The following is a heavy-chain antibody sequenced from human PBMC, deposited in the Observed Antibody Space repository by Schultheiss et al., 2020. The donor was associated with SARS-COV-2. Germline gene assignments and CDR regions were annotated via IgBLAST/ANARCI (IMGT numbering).Heavy chain of an antibody. J-gene: IGHJ4*02. CDR1: GFTFSGSG. Sequence: GGSLRLSCAASGFTFSGSGMHWVRQASGKGLGWVGRIRSKANSYATAYAASVKGRFTISRDDSKNTAYLQMNSLKTEDTAVYYCTILRYSSSPDYWGQGTLVTVSS. D-gene: IGHD6-13*01. V-gene: IGHV3-73*01. CDR2: IRSKANSYAT. CDR3: TILRYSSSPDY.